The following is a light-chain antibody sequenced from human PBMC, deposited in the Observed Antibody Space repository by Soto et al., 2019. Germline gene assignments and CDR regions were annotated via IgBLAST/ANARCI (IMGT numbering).Light chain of an antibody. V-gene: IGLV4-69*01. CDR2: INYDGTH. J-gene: IGLJ3*02. Sequence: QSVLTQSPSASASLGASVKLTCTLSSGYSTYAIAWHQQQSGKGPRFLMKINYDGTHSKGDGFYDRFSGSSSGAERHLTIYGLQSEDEADYYCQSLGTGIQVFGGGTKVTVL. CDR1: SGYSTYA. CDR3: QSLGTGIQV.